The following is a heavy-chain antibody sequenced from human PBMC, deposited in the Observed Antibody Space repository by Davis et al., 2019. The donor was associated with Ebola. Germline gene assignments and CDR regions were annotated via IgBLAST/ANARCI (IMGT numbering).Heavy chain of an antibody. CDR2: TYYSGST. CDR1: GGSISSSSYY. J-gene: IGHJ5*02. CDR3: ERGLGHRRFKAPGRFDP. V-gene: IGHV4-39*07. D-gene: IGHD2-8*02. Sequence: PSETLSLTCTVSGGSISSSSYYWGWIRQPPGKGLEWIGSTYYSGSTYYNPSLTSRVTISVDTSKNQFSLKLSSVTAAATAVYYCERGLGHRRFKAPGRFDPWGQGTLVTVSS.